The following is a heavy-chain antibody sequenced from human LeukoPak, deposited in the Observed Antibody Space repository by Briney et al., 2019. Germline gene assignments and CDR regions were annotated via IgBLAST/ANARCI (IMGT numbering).Heavy chain of an antibody. Sequence: PGGSLRLSCAASGFTFSSYGMHWVRQAPGKGLEWVAVIWYDGSNKYYADSVKGRFTISRDNSKNTLSLQMNCLRAEETAVYYCGRDVGDTVVTGDAFDIWGQGTMVTVSS. D-gene: IGHD4-23*01. CDR3: GRDVGDTVVTGDAFDI. CDR2: IWYDGSNK. V-gene: IGHV3-33*01. J-gene: IGHJ3*02. CDR1: GFTFSSYG.